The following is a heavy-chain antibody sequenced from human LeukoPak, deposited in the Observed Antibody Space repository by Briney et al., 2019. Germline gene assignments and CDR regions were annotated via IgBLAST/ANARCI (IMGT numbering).Heavy chain of an antibody. Sequence: PGGSLRLSCAASGFTFSSYAMSWVRQAPGKGLEWVSAISGSGGSTYYADSVKGRFTISRDNSKNTLYLQMNSLRAEDTAVYYCAKSQDDFWSGCPLFLDYWGQGTLVTVSS. CDR2: ISGSGGST. CDR3: AKSQDDFWSGCPLFLDY. V-gene: IGHV3-23*01. J-gene: IGHJ4*02. CDR1: GFTFSSYA. D-gene: IGHD3-3*01.